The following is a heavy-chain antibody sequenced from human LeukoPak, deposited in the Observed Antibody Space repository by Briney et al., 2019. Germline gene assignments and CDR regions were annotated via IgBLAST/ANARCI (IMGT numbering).Heavy chain of an antibody. CDR2: IYSGGST. V-gene: IGHV3-53*05. CDR3: AKGRPDYFDY. CDR1: GFTVSSNY. D-gene: IGHD5-24*01. Sequence: PGGSLRLSCAASGFTVSSNYMSWVRQAPGKGLEWVSVIYSGGSTYYADSVKGRFTISRDNSKNTLYLQMNSLRPEDTAVYYCAKGRPDYFDYWGQGTLLTVSS. J-gene: IGHJ4*02.